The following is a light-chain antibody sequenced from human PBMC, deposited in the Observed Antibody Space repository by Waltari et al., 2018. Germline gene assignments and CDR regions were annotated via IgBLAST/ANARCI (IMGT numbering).Light chain of an antibody. V-gene: IGKV1-9*01. J-gene: IGKJ4*01. CDR1: QAISSY. Sequence: DIQLTQSPSSLSASVGDRVTITCRAIQAISSYLAWFQQIPGKAPRLLIYQASRLQSGVPSRFGGSGSGTEFTLTISSLQPEDFAIYYCQQRYSYPLTFGGGTKVDIK. CDR3: QQRYSYPLT. CDR2: QAS.